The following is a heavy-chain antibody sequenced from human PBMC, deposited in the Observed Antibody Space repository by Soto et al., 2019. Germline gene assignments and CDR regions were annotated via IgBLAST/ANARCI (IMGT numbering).Heavy chain of an antibody. Sequence: GGSLRLSCAASGFTFSSYWMSWVRQAPGKGLEWVANIKQDGSEKYYVDSVKGRFTISRDNAKNSLYLQMNSLRAEDTAVYYCAREPLSIAARTFDDWGQGSLVTVSS. CDR2: IKQDGSEK. J-gene: IGHJ4*02. CDR3: AREPLSIAARTFDD. V-gene: IGHV3-7*01. CDR1: GFTFSSYW. D-gene: IGHD6-6*01.